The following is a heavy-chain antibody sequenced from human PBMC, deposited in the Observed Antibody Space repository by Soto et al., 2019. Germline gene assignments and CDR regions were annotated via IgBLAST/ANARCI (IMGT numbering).Heavy chain of an antibody. J-gene: IGHJ4*02. D-gene: IGHD1-1*01. V-gene: IGHV3-23*01. CDR2: ISGSGATT. CDR1: GFTVSNYA. Sequence: GSLRLSCAASGFTVSNYAMSWVRRAPGKGLEWVSGISGSGATTYYADSVKGRFTISRDNARNTLYLQMISLTAEDTAVYYCTRDPPGTGIDYWGQGTLVPDPS. CDR3: TRDPPGTGIDY.